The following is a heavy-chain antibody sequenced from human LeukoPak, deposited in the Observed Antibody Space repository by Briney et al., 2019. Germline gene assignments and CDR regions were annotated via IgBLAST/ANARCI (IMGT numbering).Heavy chain of an antibody. J-gene: IGHJ4*02. D-gene: IGHD6-19*01. Sequence: PGGSLRLSCAASGFSFSTYSMIWVRQAPGKGLEWVSSVSGTSEYIYYADSVRGRFTISRDNAKNTVYLQMNSLRAEDTAVYYCARWYGSGWYSDYWGQGTLVTVSS. CDR3: ARWYGSGWYSDY. CDR1: GFSFSTYS. CDR2: VSGTSEYI. V-gene: IGHV3-21*06.